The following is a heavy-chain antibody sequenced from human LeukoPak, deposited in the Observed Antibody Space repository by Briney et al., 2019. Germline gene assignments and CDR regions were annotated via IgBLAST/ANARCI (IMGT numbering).Heavy chain of an antibody. CDR2: ITASGGNT. CDR1: GFTFSSYA. CDR3: TRDPRGSYTGYFDY. V-gene: IGHV3-23*01. J-gene: IGHJ4*02. D-gene: IGHD1-26*01. Sequence: GGSLRLSCAASGFTFSSYAMGWVRQAPGKGLEWVSAITASGGNTYYADSVQGRFTISRDNAKNSLYLQMNRLRAEDTALYYWTRDPRGSYTGYFDYWGQGTLVTVSS.